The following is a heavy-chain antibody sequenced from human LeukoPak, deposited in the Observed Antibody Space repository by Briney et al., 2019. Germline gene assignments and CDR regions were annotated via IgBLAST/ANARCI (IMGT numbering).Heavy chain of an antibody. V-gene: IGHV3-21*01. CDR1: GFTFSSYS. J-gene: IGHJ6*03. CDR3: ARDKRAARPYYYYYYMDV. CDR2: ISSSSSYI. D-gene: IGHD6-6*01. Sequence: GGSLRLSCAASGFTFSSYSVNWVRQAPGKGLEWVSSISSSSSYIYYADSVKGRFTISRDNAKNSLYLQMNSLRAEDTAVYYCARDKRAARPYYYYYYMDVWGKGTTVTVSS.